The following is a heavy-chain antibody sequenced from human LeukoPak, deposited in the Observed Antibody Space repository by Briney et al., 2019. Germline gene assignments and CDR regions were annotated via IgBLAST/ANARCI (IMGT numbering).Heavy chain of an antibody. J-gene: IGHJ4*02. V-gene: IGHV3-7*03. D-gene: IGHD2-15*01. Sequence: GGSLRLSCAASGFSFSSYWMAWVRQAPGKRLEWVASIKQDGNEKYYADSVKGRFTMSKDNSKNSIYLQMNSLRAEDTAVYYCVREDRSCYYYWGQGTLVTVSS. CDR1: GFSFSSYW. CDR3: VREDRSCYYY. CDR2: IKQDGNEK.